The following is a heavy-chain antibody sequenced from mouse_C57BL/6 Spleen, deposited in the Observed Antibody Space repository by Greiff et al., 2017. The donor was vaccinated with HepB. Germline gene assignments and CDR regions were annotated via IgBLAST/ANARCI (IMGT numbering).Heavy chain of an antibody. CDR1: GYTFTSYG. J-gene: IGHJ4*01. CDR3: ARRVYYYGLAY. V-gene: IGHV1-81*01. Sequence: QVQLQQSGAELARPGASVKLSCKASGYTFTSYGISWVKQRTGQGLEWIGEIYPRSGNTYYNEKFKGKATLTADKSSNTAYMELRSLTSEDSAVYFCARRVYYYGLAYWGQGTSVTVSS. CDR2: IYPRSGNT.